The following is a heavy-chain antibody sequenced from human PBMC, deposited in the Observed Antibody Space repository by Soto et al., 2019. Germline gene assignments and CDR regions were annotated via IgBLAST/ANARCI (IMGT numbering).Heavy chain of an antibody. Sequence: SETLSLTCTVSGGSISSGGYYWSWIRQHPGKGLEWIGYIDYSGSTYYNPSLKSRVTISVDTSKNQFSLKLSSVTAADTAVYYCARDTHYYYDSSGYYGWFDPWGQGTLVTVSS. CDR3: ARDTHYYYDSSGYYGWFDP. CDR1: GGSISSGGYY. CDR2: IDYSGST. V-gene: IGHV4-31*03. J-gene: IGHJ5*02. D-gene: IGHD3-22*01.